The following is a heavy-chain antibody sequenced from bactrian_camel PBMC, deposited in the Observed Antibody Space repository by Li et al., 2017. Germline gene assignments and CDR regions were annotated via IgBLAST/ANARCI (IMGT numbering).Heavy chain of an antibody. CDR1: FFILDVLE. Sequence: HVQLVESGGGSVQTGGSLRLSCKPSFFILDVLEMAWYRQTPGNECELVASITGDGVTYYTDAVKGRFTISHDAAKNSIDLEMNSLKPDDTAVCYCAAPSYSDYEGEYNYWGQGTQVTVS. D-gene: IGHD4*01. J-gene: IGHJ4*01. CDR3: AAPSYSDYEGEYNY. CDR2: ITGDGVT. V-gene: IGHV3S53*01.